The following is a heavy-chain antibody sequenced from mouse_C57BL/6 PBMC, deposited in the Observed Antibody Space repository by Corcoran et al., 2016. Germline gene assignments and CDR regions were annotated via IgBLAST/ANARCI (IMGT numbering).Heavy chain of an antibody. Sequence: QVQLQQSGAELVKPGASVKISCKASGYAFSSYWMNWVKQRPGKGLEWIGQIYTGDGDTNYNGKFKGKATLTADKSSSTAYMQLSSLTSEDSAVYFCAREGELRGYFDVWGTGTTVTVSS. J-gene: IGHJ1*03. CDR2: IYTGDGDT. V-gene: IGHV1-80*01. CDR3: AREGELRGYFDV. D-gene: IGHD1-1*01. CDR1: GYAFSSYW.